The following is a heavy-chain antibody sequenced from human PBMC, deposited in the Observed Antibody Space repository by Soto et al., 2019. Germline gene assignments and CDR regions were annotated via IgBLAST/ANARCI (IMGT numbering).Heavy chain of an antibody. Sequence: QVQLQESGPGLVKPSETLSLTCTVSGGSISSYYWSWIRQPAGKGLEWIGRMYTSGNTNYNPSLKSRVTMSIDPSKNQFSLKLSSVTAADTAVYYCARDSILSYYYYGMDVWGQGTTVTVSS. CDR3: ARDSILSYYYYGMDV. CDR2: MYTSGNT. D-gene: IGHD3-9*01. J-gene: IGHJ6*02. V-gene: IGHV4-4*07. CDR1: GGSISSYY.